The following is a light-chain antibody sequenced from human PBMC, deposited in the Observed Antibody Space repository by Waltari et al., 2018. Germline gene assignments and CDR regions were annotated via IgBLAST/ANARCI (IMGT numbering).Light chain of an antibody. CDR1: KLGAKY. CDR2: QDS. CDR3: QAWDSSTGV. J-gene: IGLJ2*01. V-gene: IGLV3-1*01. Sequence: SYELTPQPSVSVSPGQTASITCSGDKLGAKYACWYQQKPGQSPVLVIYQDSKRPSGIPERFSGSNSGNTATLTISGTQAMDEADYYCQAWDSSTGVFGGGTKLTVL.